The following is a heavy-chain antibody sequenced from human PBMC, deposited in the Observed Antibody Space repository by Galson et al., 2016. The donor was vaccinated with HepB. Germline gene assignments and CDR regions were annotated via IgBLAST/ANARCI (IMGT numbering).Heavy chain of an antibody. CDR3: ARGDIVGAIFDY. CDR1: GFTFSSYS. D-gene: IGHD1-26*01. V-gene: IGHV3-21*01. CDR2: ISSSSSYI. Sequence: SLRLSCAAFGFTFSSYSMNWVRQAPGEGLEWVSSISSSSSYIYYADSVKGRFTISRDNAKNSLYLQMNSLRAEDTAVYYCARGDIVGAIFDYWGQGTLVTVSS. J-gene: IGHJ4*02.